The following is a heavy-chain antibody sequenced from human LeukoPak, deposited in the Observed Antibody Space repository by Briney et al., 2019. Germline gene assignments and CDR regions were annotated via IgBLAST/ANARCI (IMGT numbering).Heavy chain of an antibody. V-gene: IGHV3-9*01. D-gene: IGHD1-26*01. CDR2: ISWNSGSI. CDR1: GFTFYDYA. J-gene: IGHJ3*02. Sequence: GGSLRLSCAASGFTFYDYAMHWVRQAPGKGLEWVSGISWNSGSIGYADSVKGRFTISRDNAKNSLYLQMNSLRAEDTALYYCAKGLYSGSYSAFDIWGQGTMVTVSS. CDR3: AKGLYSGSYSAFDI.